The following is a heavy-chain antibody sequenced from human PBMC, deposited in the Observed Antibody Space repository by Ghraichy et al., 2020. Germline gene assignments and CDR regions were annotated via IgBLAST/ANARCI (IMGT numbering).Heavy chain of an antibody. Sequence: SETLSLTCTVSGGSISSSIDYWGWLRQAPGKGLEWIGSIFYSGITHYNPSLKSRVTMSVDSSKNQFSLRLSSVTATDTAVYYCARRSLHRYSGSYYFDFWGQGTLVTVSS. D-gene: IGHD1-26*01. CDR1: GGSISSSIDY. CDR3: ARRSLHRYSGSYYFDF. CDR2: IFYSGIT. J-gene: IGHJ4*02. V-gene: IGHV4-39*01.